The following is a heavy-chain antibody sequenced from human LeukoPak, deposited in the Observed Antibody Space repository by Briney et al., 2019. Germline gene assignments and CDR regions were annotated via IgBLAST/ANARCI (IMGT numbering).Heavy chain of an antibody. Sequence: PSETLSLTCAVYGGSFSGYYWSWIRQPPGKGLEWIGEINHSGSTNYNPSLKSRVTISVDTSKNQFSLKLSSVTAADTAVYYCARGRDGYNSLASDYWGQGTLVTVSS. J-gene: IGHJ4*02. D-gene: IGHD5-24*01. CDR1: GGSFSGYY. V-gene: IGHV4-34*01. CDR2: INHSGST. CDR3: ARGRDGYNSLASDY.